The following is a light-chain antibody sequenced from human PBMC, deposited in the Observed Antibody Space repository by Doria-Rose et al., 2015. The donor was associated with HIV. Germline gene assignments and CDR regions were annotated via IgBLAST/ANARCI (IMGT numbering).Light chain of an antibody. V-gene: IGLV2-14*03. CDR3: GSYTSSTTVI. CDR2: DVN. Sequence: QSALTQPASVSGSPGQSIPISCTGTSSDVGGYKYVSWYQHFPGKAPKLLIYDVNMRPSGVSNRFSGSKSGNTASLTISGVQAEDEADYYCGSYTSSTTVIFGGGTKLTVL. J-gene: IGLJ2*01. CDR1: SSDVGGYKY.